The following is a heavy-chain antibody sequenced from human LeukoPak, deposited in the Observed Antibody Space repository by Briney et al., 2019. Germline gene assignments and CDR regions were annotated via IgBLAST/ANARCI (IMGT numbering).Heavy chain of an antibody. CDR3: ARGYDILHWFDP. CDR2: IYYSGST. D-gene: IGHD3-22*01. CDR1: GGSLSSGDYY. Sequence: SQTLSLTCTVSGGSLSSGDYYWSWIRQPPGKGLEWIGYIYYSGSTYYNPSLKSRVTISVDTSKNQFSLKLSSVTAADTAVYYCARGYDILHWFDPWGQGTLVTVSS. V-gene: IGHV4-30-4*01. J-gene: IGHJ5*02.